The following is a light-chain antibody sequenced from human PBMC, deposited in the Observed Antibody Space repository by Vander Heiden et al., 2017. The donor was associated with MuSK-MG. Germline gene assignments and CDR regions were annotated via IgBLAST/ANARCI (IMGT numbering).Light chain of an antibody. CDR1: QSISSY. CDR3: QLNYRTRRIR. Sequence: DIQMTQSPSSLSASVGDRVTITCRASQSISSYLNWYQQKPGKAPKLLIYAASSLQSGVPSRFSGSGYGTDFTLTISSLQPEDFATYYCQLNYRTRRIRFGPEIRLEIK. CDR2: AAS. J-gene: IGKJ5*01. V-gene: IGKV1-39*01.